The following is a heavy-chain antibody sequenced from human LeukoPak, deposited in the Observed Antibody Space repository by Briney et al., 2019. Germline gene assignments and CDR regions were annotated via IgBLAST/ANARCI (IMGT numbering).Heavy chain of an antibody. CDR2: ISYDGSNK. CDR3: ARDRRDFWSGYLDY. D-gene: IGHD3-3*01. Sequence: PGRSLRLSCAASGFTFSSYAMHWVRQAPGKGLEWVAVISYDGSNKYYADSVKGRFTISRDNSKNTLYLQMNSLRAEDTAVYYCARDRRDFWSGYLDYWGQGTLVTASS. CDR1: GFTFSSYA. V-gene: IGHV3-30-3*01. J-gene: IGHJ4*02.